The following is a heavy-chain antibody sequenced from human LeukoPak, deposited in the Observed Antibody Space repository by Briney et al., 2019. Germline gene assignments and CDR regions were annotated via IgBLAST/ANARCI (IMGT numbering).Heavy chain of an antibody. CDR1: GGSISSYY. CDR2: IYYSGST. J-gene: IGHJ6*02. D-gene: IGHD6-13*01. Sequence: SETLSLTCTVSGGSISSYYWSWLRQPPGKGLEWIGYIYYSGSTNYNPSLKSRVTISVDTSKNQFSLKLSSVTAADTAVYYCARGEYSSSWYGRSHYYYGMDVWGQGTTVTVSS. V-gene: IGHV4-59*01. CDR3: ARGEYSSSWYGRSHYYYGMDV.